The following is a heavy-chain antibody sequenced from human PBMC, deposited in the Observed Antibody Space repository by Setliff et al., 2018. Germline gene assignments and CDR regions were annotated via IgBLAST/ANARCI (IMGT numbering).Heavy chain of an antibody. Sequence: SETLSLTCTVSGGSISSGDYYWSWIRQPPGKGLEWIGYIYYSGSTYYNPSLKSRVTISVDTSKNQFSLKLSSVTAADTAVYYCAREAPGYAFDIWGQGTMVTVSS. CDR2: IYYSGST. J-gene: IGHJ3*02. V-gene: IGHV4-30-4*08. CDR1: GGSISSGDYY. CDR3: AREAPGYAFDI. D-gene: IGHD1-1*01.